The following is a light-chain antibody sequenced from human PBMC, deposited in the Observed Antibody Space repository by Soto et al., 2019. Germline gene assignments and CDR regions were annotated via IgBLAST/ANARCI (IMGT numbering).Light chain of an antibody. Sequence: QSALTQPASVSGSPGQSITISCTGTSSDVGGYNYVSWYQQHPGKAPKLMIYDVSNRPSGVSNRFSGSKSGNTASLTISGLQAEEEDDYYCSSSTSSSRVFGGGTKLTVL. J-gene: IGLJ2*01. CDR2: DVS. V-gene: IGLV2-14*01. CDR1: SSDVGGYNY. CDR3: SSSTSSSRV.